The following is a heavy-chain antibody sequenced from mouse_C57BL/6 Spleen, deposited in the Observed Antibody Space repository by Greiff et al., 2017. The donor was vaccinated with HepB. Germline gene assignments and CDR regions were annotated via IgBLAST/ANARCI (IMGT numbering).Heavy chain of an antibody. D-gene: IGHD4-1*01. J-gene: IGHJ1*03. V-gene: IGHV5-4*03. CDR1: GFTFSSYA. CDR3: ARGGARTGNWYFDV. CDR2: ISDGGSYT. Sequence: EVKLQESGGGLVKPGGSLKLSCAASGFTFSSYAMSWVRQTPEKRLEWVATISDGGSYTYYPANVKGRFTISRDNAKNNLYLQMSHLKSEDTAMYYCARGGARTGNWYFDVWGTGTTVTVSS.